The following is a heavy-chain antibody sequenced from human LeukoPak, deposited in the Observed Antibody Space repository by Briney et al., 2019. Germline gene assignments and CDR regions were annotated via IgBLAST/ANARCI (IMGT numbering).Heavy chain of an antibody. D-gene: IGHD6-19*01. CDR2: IYYSGST. J-gene: IGHJ4*02. Sequence: PSETLSLTCAVYGGSFSGYYWSWIRQPPGKGLEWIEYIYYSGSTYYNPSLKSRVTISVDTSKNQFSLKLSSVTAADTAVYYCARELYSSGWRFDYWGQGTLVTVSS. CDR3: ARELYSSGWRFDY. CDR1: GGSFSGYY. V-gene: IGHV4-34*09.